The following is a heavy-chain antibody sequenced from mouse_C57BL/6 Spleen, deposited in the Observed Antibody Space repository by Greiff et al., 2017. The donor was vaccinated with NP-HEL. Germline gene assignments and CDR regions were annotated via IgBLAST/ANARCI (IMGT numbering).Heavy chain of an antibody. Sequence: VHLVESGPGLVQPSQSLSITCTVSGFSLTSYGVHWVRQSPGKGLEWLGVIWRGGSTDYNAAFMSRLSITKDNSKSQVFFKMNSLQADDTAIYYCAKDGYDGGAWFAYWGQGTLVTVSA. CDR3: AKDGYDGGAWFAY. J-gene: IGHJ3*01. V-gene: IGHV2-5*01. D-gene: IGHD2-2*01. CDR2: IWRGGST. CDR1: GFSLTSYG.